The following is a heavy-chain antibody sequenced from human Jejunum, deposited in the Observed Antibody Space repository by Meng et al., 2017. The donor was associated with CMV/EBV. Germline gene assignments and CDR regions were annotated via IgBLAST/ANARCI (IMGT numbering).Heavy chain of an antibody. Sequence: TTSGFGVGWIRQPPGKALEWLALVYWDDDKRYNPSLKTRLTITRDTSKNQVVLIMTNMDPVDTGTYYCVRSGGSTWYEENNWFDPWGQGTLVTVSS. CDR3: VRSGGSTWYEENNWFDP. CDR2: VYWDDDK. D-gene: IGHD6-13*01. CDR1: TTSGFG. V-gene: IGHV2-5*02. J-gene: IGHJ5*02.